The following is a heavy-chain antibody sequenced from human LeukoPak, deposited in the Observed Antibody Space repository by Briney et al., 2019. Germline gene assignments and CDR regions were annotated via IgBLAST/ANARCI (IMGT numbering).Heavy chain of an antibody. CDR3: ARGGTTYYYGSGSYGAFDI. J-gene: IGHJ3*02. CDR1: GGSISSYY. Sequence: SETLSLTCTVSGGSISSYYWSWIRQPAGKGLEWIGRIYTSGCTNYNPSLKSRVTMSVDTSKNQFSLKLSSVTAADTAVYYCARGGTTYYYGSGSYGAFDIWGQGTMVTVSS. V-gene: IGHV4-4*07. CDR2: IYTSGCT. D-gene: IGHD3-10*01.